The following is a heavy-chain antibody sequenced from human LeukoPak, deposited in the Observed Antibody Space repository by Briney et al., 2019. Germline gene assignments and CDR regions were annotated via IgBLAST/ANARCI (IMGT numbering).Heavy chain of an antibody. CDR2: IIPIFGTA. CDR1: GGTFSSYV. V-gene: IGHV1-69*13. CDR3: ARIIDCSSTSCPLGMDV. Sequence: ASVKVSCKASGGTFSSYVISWVRQAPGQGLEWMGGIIPIFGTANYAQKFRGRVTITADEFTSTACMELSSPRSDDTAVYYCARIIDCSSTSCPLGMDVWGQGTTVTVSS. D-gene: IGHD2-2*01. J-gene: IGHJ6*02.